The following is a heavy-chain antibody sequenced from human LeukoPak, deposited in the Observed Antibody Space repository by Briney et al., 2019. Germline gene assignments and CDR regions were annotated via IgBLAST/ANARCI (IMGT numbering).Heavy chain of an antibody. J-gene: IGHJ4*02. D-gene: IGHD2-15*01. CDR3: AKDPGYCSGGSCYYFDY. Sequence: GGSLRLSCAASGFTFSSYAMSRVRQAPGKGLEWVSAISGSGGSTYYADSVKGRFTISRDNSKNTLYLQMNSLRAEDTAVYYCAKDPGYCSGGSCYYFDYRGQGTLVTVSS. CDR2: ISGSGGST. V-gene: IGHV3-23*01. CDR1: GFTFSSYA.